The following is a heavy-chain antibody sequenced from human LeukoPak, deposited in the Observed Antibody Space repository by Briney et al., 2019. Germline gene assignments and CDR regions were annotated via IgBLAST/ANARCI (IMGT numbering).Heavy chain of an antibody. D-gene: IGHD4-23*01. J-gene: IGHJ4*02. Sequence: GGSLRLSCVASGFTFRRYWMSWVRQAPGKGLEWVANINQDGSEKNYVDSVKGRFTISRDNSKSSLYLQMSSLRAEDAAVYYCATDPRPDSGNFLGFDYWGQGTLVTVPS. CDR1: GFTFRRYW. CDR2: INQDGSEK. V-gene: IGHV3-7*01. CDR3: ATDPRPDSGNFLGFDY.